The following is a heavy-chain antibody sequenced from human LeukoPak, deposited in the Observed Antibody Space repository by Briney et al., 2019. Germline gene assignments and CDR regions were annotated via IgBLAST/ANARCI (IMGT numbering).Heavy chain of an antibody. Sequence: SVKVSCKASGGTFSSYAISWVRQAPGQGLEWMGGIIPIFGTANYAQKFQGRVTITADESTSTAYMELSSLRSEDTAVYYGARGAYSDSSGYSSNWGQGTLVTVPS. CDR3: ARGAYSDSSGYSSN. J-gene: IGHJ4*02. CDR1: GGTFSSYA. V-gene: IGHV1-69*13. D-gene: IGHD3-22*01. CDR2: IIPIFGTA.